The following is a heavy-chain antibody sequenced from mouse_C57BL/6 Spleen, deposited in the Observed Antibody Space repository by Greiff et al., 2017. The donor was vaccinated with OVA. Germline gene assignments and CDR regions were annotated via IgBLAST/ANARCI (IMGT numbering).Heavy chain of an antibody. Sequence: QVQLKESGPELVKPGASVKISCKASGYAFSSSWMNWVKQRPGKGLEWIGRIYPGDGDTNYNGKFKGKATLTADKSSSTAYMQLSSLTSEDSAVYFCARRDYGAYWGQGTLVTVSA. CDR2: IYPGDGDT. J-gene: IGHJ3*01. CDR3: ARRDYGAY. V-gene: IGHV1-82*01. D-gene: IGHD1-1*01. CDR1: GYAFSSSW.